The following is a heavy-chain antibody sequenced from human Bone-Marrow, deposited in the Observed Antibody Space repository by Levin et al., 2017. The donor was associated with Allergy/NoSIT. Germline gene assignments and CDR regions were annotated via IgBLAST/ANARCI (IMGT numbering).Heavy chain of an antibody. D-gene: IGHD3-9*01. CDR3: ARYFKAGLYYFDY. CDR2: IYSSGST. Sequence: SETLSLTCTVSGGSISSYSWNWIRQPPGKGLEWIGYIYSSGSTNYNPSLKSRVTISVDTSKNQFSLKLSSVTAADTAVYYCARYFKAGLYYFDYWGQGTLVTVSS. J-gene: IGHJ4*02. CDR1: GGSISSYS. V-gene: IGHV4-59*01.